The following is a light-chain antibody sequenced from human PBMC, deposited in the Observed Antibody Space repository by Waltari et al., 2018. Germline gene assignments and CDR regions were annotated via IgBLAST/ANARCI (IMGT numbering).Light chain of an antibody. J-gene: IGLJ3*02. Sequence: QSALTQPVSVSGSPGQSVTISCTGTPYNVCESNLVSWLQLHPDQAPNLLIFYVPKRPSGVSTRFSGSKSGNTASLTISGLQTEDEADYYCCSYSTGGSWMFGGGTKLTVL. CDR2: YVP. V-gene: IGLV2-23*02. CDR3: CSYSTGGSWM. CDR1: PYNVCESNL.